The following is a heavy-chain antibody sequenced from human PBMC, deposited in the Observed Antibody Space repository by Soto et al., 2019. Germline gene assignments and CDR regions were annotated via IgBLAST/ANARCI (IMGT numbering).Heavy chain of an antibody. V-gene: IGHV3-23*01. J-gene: IGHJ5*02. CDR3: AKETISTSCCNWFDP. CDR1: GFIFSSYA. CDR2: ISGSGIST. D-gene: IGHD2-2*01. Sequence: ELQLLESGGGLVQPGGSLRLSCAASGFIFSSYAMSWVRQAPGKGLEWVSAISGSGISTYYADSLKGRFTISRDNSKNALYLQMNSLRAEDTAVYYCAKETISTSCCNWFDPWGQGTLVTVSS.